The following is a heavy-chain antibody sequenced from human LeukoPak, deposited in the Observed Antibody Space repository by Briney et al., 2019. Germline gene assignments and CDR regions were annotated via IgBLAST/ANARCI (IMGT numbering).Heavy chain of an antibody. J-gene: IGHJ1*01. D-gene: IGHD3-10*01. V-gene: IGHV3-48*04. CDR2: IGHTGSIT. CDR1: GFTFGIYS. Sequence: GGSLRLSCAASGFTFGIYSMNWVRHAPGKGLEWVSYIGHTGSITDYADSVKGRFTISRDNAKNSLYLQMNTLRAEDTAVYYCVRDGAVVTSGSYPWRYFQYWGQGTLVTVSS. CDR3: VRDGAVVTSGSYPWRYFQY.